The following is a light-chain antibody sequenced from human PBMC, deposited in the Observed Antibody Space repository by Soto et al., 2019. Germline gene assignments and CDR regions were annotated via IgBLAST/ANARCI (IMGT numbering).Light chain of an antibody. V-gene: IGLV1-47*02. J-gene: IGLJ3*02. CDR3: VAWDDSLSGRV. CDR1: GSNIGSHD. CDR2: RND. Sequence: QSVLTQPPSASGTPGKRVTISCSGSGSNIGSHDVYWYQHLPGTAHKVLIYRNDQRPSGVPDRFSASRSGTSAYLAISGLRSEDEADDSCVAWDDSLSGRVFGGGTKRTGL.